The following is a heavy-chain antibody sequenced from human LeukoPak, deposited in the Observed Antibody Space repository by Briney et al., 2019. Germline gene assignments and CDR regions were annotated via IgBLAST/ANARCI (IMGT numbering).Heavy chain of an antibody. V-gene: IGHV4-59*08. Sequence: SETLSLTCTVSGGSISSYYLNWIRRPPGKGLEWNGYIYYSGSNNYNTSLKSRVTISLDTSKNQFSLKLSSVTAADTAVYYCARSGSYAAAGDYWGQGTLVTVSS. J-gene: IGHJ4*02. D-gene: IGHD2-15*01. CDR1: GGSISSYY. CDR3: ARSGSYAAAGDY. CDR2: IYYSGSN.